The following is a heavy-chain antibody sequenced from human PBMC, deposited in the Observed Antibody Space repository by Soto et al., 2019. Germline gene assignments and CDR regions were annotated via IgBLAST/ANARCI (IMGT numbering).Heavy chain of an antibody. CDR1: GYTFTSYD. D-gene: IGHD4-17*01. V-gene: IGHV1-8*01. J-gene: IGHJ6*03. CDR2: MTPNSGNT. Sequence: VQLVQSGAEVKKPGASVKVSCKASGYTFTSYDINWVRQAPGQGLEWMGWMTPNSGNTGYAQKFQGRVTMTRNTSMSTAYMELSSLRAEDTAVYYCARMYGDGYYYSYYMDVCGKGTTVTVSS. CDR3: ARMYGDGYYYSYYMDV.